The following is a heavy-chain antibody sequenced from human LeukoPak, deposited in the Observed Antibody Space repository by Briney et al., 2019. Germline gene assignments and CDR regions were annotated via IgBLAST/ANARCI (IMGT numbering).Heavy chain of an antibody. CDR3: ARDLFVVAVAGTTGDY. CDR1: GGSVSSSNW. Sequence: SETLSLTCAVSGGSVSSSNWWSWVRQPPGKGLEWIGEIYHSGSTNYNPSLKSRVTISVDKSKNQFSLKLSSVTAADTAVYYCARDLFVVAVAGTTGDYWGQGTLVTVSS. V-gene: IGHV4-4*02. CDR2: IYHSGST. D-gene: IGHD6-19*01. J-gene: IGHJ4*02.